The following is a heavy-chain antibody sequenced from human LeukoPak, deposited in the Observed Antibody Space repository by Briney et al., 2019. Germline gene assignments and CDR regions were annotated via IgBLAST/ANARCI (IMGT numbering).Heavy chain of an antibody. CDR3: ARGKYCSSTSCYDGWLGSFDP. D-gene: IGHD2-2*01. CDR2: IYPGDSDT. CDR1: GYSFTSYW. J-gene: IGHJ5*02. V-gene: IGHV5-51*01. Sequence: GESLKISCKGSGYSFTSYWIGWVRQMPGKGLEWMGIIYPGDSDTRYSPSFQGQVTISADKSISTAYQQWSSLKASDTAMYYCARGKYCSSTSCYDGWLGSFDPWGQGTLVTVSS.